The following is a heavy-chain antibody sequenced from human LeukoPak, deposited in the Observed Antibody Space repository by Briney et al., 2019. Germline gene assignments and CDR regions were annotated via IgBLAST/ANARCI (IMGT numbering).Heavy chain of an antibody. J-gene: IGHJ4*02. CDR1: GGTFSSYA. D-gene: IGHD6-6*01. CDR2: IIPIFGTA. V-gene: IGHV1-69*06. Sequence: GASVKVSCKASGGTFSSYAISWVRRAPGRGLEWMGGIIPIFGTANYAQKFQGRVTITADKSTSTAYMELSSLRSEDTAVYYCARRAIEYSSSSPFDYWGQGTLVTVSS. CDR3: ARRAIEYSSSSPFDY.